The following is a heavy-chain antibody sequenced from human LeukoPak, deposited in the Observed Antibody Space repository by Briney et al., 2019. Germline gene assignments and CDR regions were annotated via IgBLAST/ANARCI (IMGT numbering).Heavy chain of an antibody. CDR2: ISSSSSHI. J-gene: IGHJ5*02. CDR3: ARDLGQQWLVGWFDP. V-gene: IGHV3-21*01. Sequence: GGSLRLSCAASGFTFSSYSMNWVRQAPGKGLEWVSSISSSSSHIYYADSVKGRFTISRDNAKNSLYLQMNSLRAEDTAVYYCARDLGQQWLVGWFDPWGQGTLVTVSS. D-gene: IGHD6-19*01. CDR1: GFTFSSYS.